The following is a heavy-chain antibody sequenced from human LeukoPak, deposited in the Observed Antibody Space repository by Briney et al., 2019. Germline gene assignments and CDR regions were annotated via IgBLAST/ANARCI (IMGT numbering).Heavy chain of an antibody. J-gene: IGHJ4*02. CDR3: ATLGEYSDTSGYYYN. D-gene: IGHD3-22*01. CDR2: INHSGST. Sequence: SSETLSLTCAVYGGSFSGFYWSWIRQPPGKGLEWIGEINHSGSTYYNPSLKSRVTISVDTSKKQFSLKVTSVTAADTAVYYCATLGEYSDTSGYYYNWGQGTLVTVSS. CDR1: GGSFSGFY. V-gene: IGHV4-34*01.